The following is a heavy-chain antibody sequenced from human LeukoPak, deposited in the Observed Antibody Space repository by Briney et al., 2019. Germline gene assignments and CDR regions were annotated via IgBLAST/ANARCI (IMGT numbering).Heavy chain of an antibody. Sequence: PGGSLRLSCAASGFTFSDYYMSWIRQAPGKGLEWVSYISSSGSTIYYADSVKGRFTISRDNAKNSLYLQMNSLRAEDTAVYYCARERRYQLLPYYFDYWGQGTLVTVSS. CDR1: GFTFSDYY. D-gene: IGHD2-2*01. CDR2: ISSSGSTI. V-gene: IGHV3-11*01. J-gene: IGHJ4*02. CDR3: ARERRYQLLPYYFDY.